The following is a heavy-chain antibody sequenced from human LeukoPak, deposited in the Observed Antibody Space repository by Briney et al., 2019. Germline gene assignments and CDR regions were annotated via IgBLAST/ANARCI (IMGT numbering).Heavy chain of an antibody. CDR2: ISGRGSTI. Sequence: GGSLRLSCTASGFTFSSYAMNWVRQAPGKGLEWVSVISGRGSTIYYADSVKGRFTISRDNSKNTLYLQMNGLRAEDTAVYYCAKEGPDCGGDCYGVFDYWGQGTLVTVSS. J-gene: IGHJ4*02. CDR3: AKEGPDCGGDCYGVFDY. CDR1: GFTFSSYA. D-gene: IGHD2-21*02. V-gene: IGHV3-23*01.